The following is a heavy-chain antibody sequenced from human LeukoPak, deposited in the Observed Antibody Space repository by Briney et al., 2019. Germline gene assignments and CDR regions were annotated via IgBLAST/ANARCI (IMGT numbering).Heavy chain of an antibody. CDR2: FDPEDGET. Sequence: GASVKVSCKASGYTFTSYAMNWVRQAPGKGLEWMGGFDPEDGETIYAQKFQGRVTMTEDTSTDTAYMELSSLRSEDTAVYYCATAGVLITGTQGPLYNWFDPWGQGTLVTVSS. J-gene: IGHJ5*02. CDR1: GYTFTSYA. D-gene: IGHD1-20*01. V-gene: IGHV1-24*01. CDR3: ATAGVLITGTQGPLYNWFDP.